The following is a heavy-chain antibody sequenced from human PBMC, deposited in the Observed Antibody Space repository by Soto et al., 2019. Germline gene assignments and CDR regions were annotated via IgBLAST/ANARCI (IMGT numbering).Heavy chain of an antibody. Sequence: SETLSLTCAVYGGSFSGYYWSWIRQPRGKGLEWIGEINHSGSTNYNPSLKSRVTISVDTSKNQFSLKLSSVTAADTAVYYCARVTYYDFWSGYYGYYYYMDVWGKGTTVTVSS. CDR1: GGSFSGYY. CDR3: ARVTYYDFWSGYYGYYYYMDV. D-gene: IGHD3-3*01. CDR2: INHSGST. J-gene: IGHJ6*03. V-gene: IGHV4-34*01.